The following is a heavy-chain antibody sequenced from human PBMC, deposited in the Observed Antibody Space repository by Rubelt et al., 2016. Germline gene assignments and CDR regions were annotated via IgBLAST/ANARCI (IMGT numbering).Heavy chain of an antibody. D-gene: IGHD5-24*01. CDR3: ARRDGYNWDDAFDI. Sequence: QVQLVQSGAEVKKPGSSVKVSCKASGGTFSSYAISWVRQAPGQGLEWMGWISAYNGNTNYAQKLQGGVTMTTDTATSTAYMELRGLRPDDTAVYYCARRDGYNWDDAFDIWGQGTMVTVSS. V-gene: IGHV1-18*01. CDR2: ISAYNGNT. J-gene: IGHJ3*02. CDR1: GGTFSSYA.